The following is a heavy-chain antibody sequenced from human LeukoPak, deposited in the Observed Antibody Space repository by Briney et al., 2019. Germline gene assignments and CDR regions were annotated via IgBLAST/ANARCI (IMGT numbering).Heavy chain of an antibody. Sequence: GGSLRLSCAASGFTFSSYWMSWVRQAPGKGLEWVANIKQDGSEKYYVDSVKGRFTISRDNAKDSLYLQMNSLRAEDTAVYYCARYSGSYEVNYYYYYGMDVWGQGTTVTVSS. CDR2: IKQDGSEK. CDR1: GFTFSSYW. V-gene: IGHV3-7*03. CDR3: ARYSGSYEVNYYYYYGMDV. J-gene: IGHJ6*02. D-gene: IGHD1-26*01.